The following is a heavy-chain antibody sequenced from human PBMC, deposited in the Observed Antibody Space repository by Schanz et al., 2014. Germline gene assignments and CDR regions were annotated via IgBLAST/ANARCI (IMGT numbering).Heavy chain of an antibody. D-gene: IGHD1-1*01. CDR1: GFTFSSYC. Sequence: EVQLVESGGGLVQPGGSLRLSCAASGFTFSSYCINWVRQAPGKGLEWVANINQDGSEKYYVDSVKGRFTISRDNAKNSLYLQMNGLRAEDTAVFCCARDGAELYYFDDWGQGTLVTASS. J-gene: IGHJ4*02. CDR2: INQDGSEK. V-gene: IGHV3-7*01. CDR3: ARDGAELYYFDD.